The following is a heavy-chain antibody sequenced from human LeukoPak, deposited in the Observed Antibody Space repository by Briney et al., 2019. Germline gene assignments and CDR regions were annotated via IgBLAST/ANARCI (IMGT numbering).Heavy chain of an antibody. J-gene: IGHJ4*02. CDR2: IYYSGST. CDR3: ARGKDYYDSSGYTTD. V-gene: IGHV4-59*01. Sequence: SETLSLTCTVSGGSLSTYYWSWIRQPPGKGLEWIGYIYYSGSTNYNPSLKSRVTISVDTSKNQFSLKLSSVTAADTAVYYCARGKDYYDSSGYTTDWGQGTLVTVSS. D-gene: IGHD3-22*01. CDR1: GGSLSTYY.